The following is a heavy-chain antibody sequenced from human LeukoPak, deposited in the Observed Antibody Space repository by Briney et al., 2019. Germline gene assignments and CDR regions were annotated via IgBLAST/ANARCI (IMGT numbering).Heavy chain of an antibody. J-gene: IGHJ2*01. CDR3: ARVGWELLLWYFDL. D-gene: IGHD1-26*01. Sequence: SETLSLTCTVSGGSISSYYWSWTRQPPGKGLEWIGYIYYSGSTNYNPSLKSRVTISVDTSKNQFSLKLSSVTAADTAVYYCARVGWELLLWYFDLWGRGTLVTVSS. CDR1: GGSISSYY. CDR2: IYYSGST. V-gene: IGHV4-59*01.